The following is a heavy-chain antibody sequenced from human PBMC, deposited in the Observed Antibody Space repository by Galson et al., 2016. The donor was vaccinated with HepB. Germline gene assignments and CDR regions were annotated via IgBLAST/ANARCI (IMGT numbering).Heavy chain of an antibody. CDR3: AILSGVYSH. V-gene: IGHV1-46*01. D-gene: IGHD1-26*01. CDR2: INPSGGRT. CDR1: GYTLTDYH. J-gene: IGHJ4*02. Sequence: SVKVSCKASGYTLTDYHMHWVRQAPGQGLEWMGTINPSGGRTTYVQEFQGRVTMTRDTSASTVFMELSRLTSGDTAVYYCAILSGVYSHWGQGTLFTVSS.